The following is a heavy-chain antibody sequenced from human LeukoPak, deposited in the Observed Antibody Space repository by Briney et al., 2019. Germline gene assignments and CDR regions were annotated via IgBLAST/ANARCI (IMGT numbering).Heavy chain of an antibody. CDR3: ATTDY. CDR2: ISWNSGSI. J-gene: IGHJ4*02. V-gene: IGHV3-9*03. CDR1: GFTFDDYA. Sequence: PGGSLRLSCAASGFTFDDYAMHWVRQAPGKGLEWVSGISWNSGSIGYADSVKGRFTISRDNAKNSLYLQMNSLRAEDMALYYCATTDYWGQGTLVTVSS.